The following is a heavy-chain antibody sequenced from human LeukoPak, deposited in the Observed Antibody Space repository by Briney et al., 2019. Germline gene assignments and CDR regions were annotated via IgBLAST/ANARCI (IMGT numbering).Heavy chain of an antibody. D-gene: IGHD4-17*01. CDR3: ARSPDGDFDY. V-gene: IGHV4-59*01. CDR2: IYYSGST. Sequence: SETLSLTCTVSGGSINSYYWSWIRQPPGKGLEWIGYIYYSGSTNYNPSLKSRVTISVDTSKNQFSLKLSSVTAADTAVYYCARSPDGDFDYWGQGTLVTVSS. CDR1: GGSINSYY. J-gene: IGHJ4*02.